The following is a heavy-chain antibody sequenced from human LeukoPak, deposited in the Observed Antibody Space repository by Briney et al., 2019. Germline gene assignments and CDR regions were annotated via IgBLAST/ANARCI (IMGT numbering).Heavy chain of an antibody. D-gene: IGHD3-9*01. CDR1: GYTFTSYG. CDR2: ISAYNGNT. CDR3: ARPGGYDILTGYPYYFDY. J-gene: IGHJ4*02. Sequence: ASVKVSCKASGYTFTSYGISWVRQAPGQGLEWMGWISAYNGNTNYAQKLQGRVTMTTDTSTSTAYMELRSLRSDDTAVHYCARPGGYDILTGYPYYFDYWGQGTLVTVSS. V-gene: IGHV1-18*01.